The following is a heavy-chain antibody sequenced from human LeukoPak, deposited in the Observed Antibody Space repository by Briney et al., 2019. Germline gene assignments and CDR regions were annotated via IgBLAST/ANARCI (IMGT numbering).Heavy chain of an antibody. CDR2: IYYSGNT. Sequence: PSETLSLTCTVSGVSISSSNSYWGWIRQPPGKGLEWIGSIYYSGNTYYNPSLKSRVTISVDTSKNQFSLKLSSVTAADTAVYYCARGLVFAYYYYYYMDVWGKGTTVTVSS. CDR3: ARGLVFAYYYYYYMDV. J-gene: IGHJ6*03. V-gene: IGHV4-39*07. CDR1: GVSISSSNSY.